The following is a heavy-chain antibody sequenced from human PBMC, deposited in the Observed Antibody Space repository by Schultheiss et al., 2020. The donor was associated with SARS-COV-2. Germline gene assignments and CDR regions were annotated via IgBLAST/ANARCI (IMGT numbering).Heavy chain of an antibody. CDR2: ITPYNGNT. Sequence: ASVKVSCKASGYAFTSYGVSWVRQAPGQGLEWMGWITPYNGNTNYAQKFEGRVTMTTDTSTSTAYMELRSLRSDDTAVYYCARSNDYSNYGWFDPWGQGTLVTVSS. CDR1: GYAFTSYG. D-gene: IGHD4-11*01. V-gene: IGHV1-18*04. CDR3: ARSNDYSNYGWFDP. J-gene: IGHJ5*02.